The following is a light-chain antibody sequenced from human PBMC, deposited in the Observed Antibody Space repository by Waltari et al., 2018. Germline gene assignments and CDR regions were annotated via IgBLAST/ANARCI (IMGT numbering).Light chain of an antibody. CDR1: SSNIGNNA. J-gene: IGLJ2*01. Sequence: QSVLTQPPSVSEAPRQRVTISCSGSSSNIGNNAVNWYQQLPGDAPKLLYYYDDLLPSGVPGRVSGSKSGTSASMAIGGLRSEDEGDYYCAAWDDSLNAVVFGGGTKLTVL. V-gene: IGLV1-36*01. CDR3: AAWDDSLNAVV. CDR2: YDD.